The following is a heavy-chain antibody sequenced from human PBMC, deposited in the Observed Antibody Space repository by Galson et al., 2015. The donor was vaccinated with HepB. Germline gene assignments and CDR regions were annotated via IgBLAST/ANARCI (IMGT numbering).Heavy chain of an antibody. Sequence: SLRLSCAASGFTLSSYSMNWVRQAPGKGLEWVSSISSSTSYIYYADSVKGRFTISRDNAKNSLYLQMNSLRAEDTAVYYCASGGREQQWLVRHFDHWGQGTLVTVSS. CDR1: GFTLSSYS. CDR2: ISSSTSYI. J-gene: IGHJ4*02. D-gene: IGHD6-19*01. V-gene: IGHV3-21*01. CDR3: ASGGREQQWLVRHFDH.